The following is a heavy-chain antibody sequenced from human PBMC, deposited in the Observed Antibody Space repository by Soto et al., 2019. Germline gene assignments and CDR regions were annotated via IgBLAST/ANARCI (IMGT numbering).Heavy chain of an antibody. CDR2: ISGGGANT. V-gene: IGHV3-23*01. D-gene: IGHD3-10*01. CDR1: EFTFSNYA. J-gene: IGHJ4*02. Sequence: PGGSLRLSCAGSEFTFSNYAMSWVRQAPGKGLEWVSGISGGGANTYYADSLKGRFTISRDDSKNTLYLQMNSLRVEDTAVYYCAKVEITMVRGVIKAHYFDYWGQGTLVTVSS. CDR3: AKVEITMVRGVIKAHYFDY.